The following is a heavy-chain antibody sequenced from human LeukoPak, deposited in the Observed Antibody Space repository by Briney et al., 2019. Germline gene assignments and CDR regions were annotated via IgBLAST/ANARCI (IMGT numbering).Heavy chain of an antibody. D-gene: IGHD2/OR15-2a*01. CDR3: ARSTLLRYYYYGMDV. J-gene: IGHJ6*02. V-gene: IGHV1-18*01. Sequence: GASVNVSCKASGYTFTSYGISWVRQAPGQGLEWMGWISAYNGNTNYAQKLQGRVTMTTDTSTSTAYMELRSLRSDDTAVYYCARSTLLRYYYYGMDVWGQGTTVTVSS. CDR1: GYTFTSYG. CDR2: ISAYNGNT.